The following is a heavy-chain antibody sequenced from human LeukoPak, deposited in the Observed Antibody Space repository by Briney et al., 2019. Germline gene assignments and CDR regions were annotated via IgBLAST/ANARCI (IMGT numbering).Heavy chain of an antibody. CDR3: ASSTYYYDSSGYSPFDY. CDR1: GGSFSGYY. V-gene: IGHV4-34*01. Sequence: SETLSLTCAVYGGSFSGYYWSWIRQPPGKGLEWIGEINHSGSTNYNPSLKSRVTISVDTSKNQFSLKLSSVTAADTAVYYCASSTYYYDSSGYSPFDYWGQGTLVTASS. J-gene: IGHJ4*02. D-gene: IGHD3-22*01. CDR2: INHSGST.